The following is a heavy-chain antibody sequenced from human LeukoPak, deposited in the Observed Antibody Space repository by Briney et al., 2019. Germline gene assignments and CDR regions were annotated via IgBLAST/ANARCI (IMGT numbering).Heavy chain of an antibody. V-gene: IGHV3-21*05. CDR2: IPASGTI. CDR1: GFMFSNHP. D-gene: IGHD3/OR15-3a*01. J-gene: IGHJ6*03. Sequence: GGSLRLSCAASGFMFSNHPMIWVRQAPGKGLEWLSHIPASGTIYYADSVKGRFTISRDNAKNALYLEMNSLRAEDTAMYYCTRDGLDHYYYYFIDVWGKGTTVTVSS. CDR3: TRDGLDHYYYYFIDV.